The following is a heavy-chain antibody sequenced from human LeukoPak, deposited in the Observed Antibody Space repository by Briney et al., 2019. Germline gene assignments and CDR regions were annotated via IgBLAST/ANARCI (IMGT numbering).Heavy chain of an antibody. CDR1: GYTFTGYY. Sequence: ASVKVSCKASGYTFTGYYMHWVRQAPGQGLEWMGWINPNSGGTNYAQKFQGRVTMTRDTSISTASMELSRPRSDDTAVYYCARVYYYGSGTNFDSWGQGTLVTVSS. CDR3: ARVYYYGSGTNFDS. CDR2: INPNSGGT. D-gene: IGHD3-10*01. J-gene: IGHJ4*02. V-gene: IGHV1-2*02.